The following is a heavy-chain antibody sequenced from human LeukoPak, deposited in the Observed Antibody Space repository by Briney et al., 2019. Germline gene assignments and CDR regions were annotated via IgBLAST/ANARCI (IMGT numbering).Heavy chain of an antibody. Sequence: GGSLRLSCAASGFTFSSYGMHWVRQAPGKGLEWVTFIRYDGSNYYYADSVKGRFTISRDNSKNSLYLQMNSLRAEDTAVYYCAKDAERGFDYSNSLDYWGQGIRVTVSS. V-gene: IGHV3-30*02. CDR3: AKDAERGFDYSNSLDY. D-gene: IGHD4-11*01. CDR1: GFTFSSYG. J-gene: IGHJ4*02. CDR2: IRYDGSNY.